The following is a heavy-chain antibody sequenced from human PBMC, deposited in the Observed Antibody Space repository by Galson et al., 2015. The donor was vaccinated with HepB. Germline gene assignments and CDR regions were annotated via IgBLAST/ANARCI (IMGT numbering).Heavy chain of an antibody. CDR3: ARSAEDYYGSYAFDI. V-gene: IGHV2-70*01. CDR2: IDWDDDK. J-gene: IGHJ3*02. CDR1: GFSLSTSGMC. Sequence: PALVKPTQTLTLTCTFSGFSLSTSGMCVSWIRQPPGKALEWLALIDWDDDKYYSTSLRTRLTISKDTSKNQVVLTMTNMDPVDTATYYCARSAEDYYGSYAFDIWGQGTMVTVSS. D-gene: IGHD3-10*01.